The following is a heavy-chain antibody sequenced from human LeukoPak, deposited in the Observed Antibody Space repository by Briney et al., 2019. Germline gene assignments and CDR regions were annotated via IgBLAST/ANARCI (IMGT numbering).Heavy chain of an antibody. V-gene: IGHV3-74*01. D-gene: IGHD2-15*01. J-gene: IGHJ4*02. CDR2: INSDGSGT. CDR1: GFTFSSYW. Sequence: PGGSLRLSCAASGFTFSSYWMHWVRQAPGKGLVWVSRINSDGSGTSYADSVKGRFTISRDNAKNTLYLQMNSLRAEDTAVYYCARDNTRGGLDYWGQGTLVTVSS. CDR3: ARDNTRGGLDY.